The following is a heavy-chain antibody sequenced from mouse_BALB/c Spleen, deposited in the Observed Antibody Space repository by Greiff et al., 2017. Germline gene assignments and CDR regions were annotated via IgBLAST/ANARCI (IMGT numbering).Heavy chain of an antibody. CDR2: IYPGGGYT. J-gene: IGHJ2*01. Sequence: QVQLQQSGAELVRPGTSVQISCTASGYTFTNYWLGWVKQRPGHGLEWIGDIYPGGGYTNYNAKFKGKATLTVDKSSSTAYMQLSSLTSEDSAVYYCARSTMITFDYWGQGTTLTVSS. D-gene: IGHD2-4*01. CDR3: ARSTMITFDY. CDR1: GYTFTNYW. V-gene: IGHV1-63*01.